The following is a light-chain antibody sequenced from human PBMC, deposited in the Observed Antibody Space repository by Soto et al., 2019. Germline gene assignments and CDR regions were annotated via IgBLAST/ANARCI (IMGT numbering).Light chain of an antibody. CDR2: GAS. CDR1: QSVSSSY. Sequence: DIVLTQSPGTLSLSPGERATLSCRASQSVSSSYLAWFQQKPVQAPRLLIYGASIRATGIPDRFSGSGSGTEFTLTISRLEPEDFAVYYCQQYGSSPYTFGQGTKLEIK. V-gene: IGKV3-20*01. CDR3: QQYGSSPYT. J-gene: IGKJ2*01.